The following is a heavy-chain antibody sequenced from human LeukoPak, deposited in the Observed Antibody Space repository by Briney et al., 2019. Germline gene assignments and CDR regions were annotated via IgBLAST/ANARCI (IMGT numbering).Heavy chain of an antibody. CDR2: IIPIFGIA. CDR1: GDTFTTHG. D-gene: IGHD3-22*01. CDR3: ASARINYYDSSGYYH. Sequence: SVKVSCKTSGDTFTTHGIHWVRQAPGQGLEWMGRIIPIFGIANYAQKFQGRVTITADKSTSTAYMELSSLRSEDTAVYYCASARINYYDSSGYYHWGQGTLVTVSS. V-gene: IGHV1-69*04. J-gene: IGHJ5*02.